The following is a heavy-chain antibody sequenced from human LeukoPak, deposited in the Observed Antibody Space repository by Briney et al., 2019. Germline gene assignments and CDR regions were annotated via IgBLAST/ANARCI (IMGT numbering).Heavy chain of an antibody. CDR1: GGSISSGSYY. CDR2: IYTSGST. Sequence: SETLSLTCTVSGGSISSGSYYWSWIRQPAGKGLEWIGRIYTSGSTNYNPSLKSRVTISVDTSKNQFSLKLSSVTAADTAVYYCARDGYSSGYAYWGQGTLVTVSS. V-gene: IGHV4-61*02. J-gene: IGHJ4*02. CDR3: ARDGYSSGYAY. D-gene: IGHD5-18*01.